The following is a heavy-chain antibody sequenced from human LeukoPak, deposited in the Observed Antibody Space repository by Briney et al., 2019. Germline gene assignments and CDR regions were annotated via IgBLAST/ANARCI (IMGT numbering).Heavy chain of an antibody. CDR2: ISSSSSYI. V-gene: IGHV3-21*01. CDR3: ARKPYDSSGYSYG. J-gene: IGHJ4*02. D-gene: IGHD3-22*01. CDR1: GFTFSTYT. Sequence: GGSLRLSCAASGFTFSTYTMNWVRQAPGKGLEWVSSISSSSSYIYYADSVKGRFTISRDNAKNSLYLQMNSLRDEDTAVYYCARKPYDSSGYSYGWGQGTLVTVSS.